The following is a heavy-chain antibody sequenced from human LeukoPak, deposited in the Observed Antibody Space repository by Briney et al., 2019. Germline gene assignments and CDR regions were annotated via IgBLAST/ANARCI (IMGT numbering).Heavy chain of an antibody. Sequence: GGSLRLSCAASGCSLSNYWMNWVRQAPGKGLEWVANIKQDGSEKNYVDSVKGRFSISRDNAKNSLILQMNSLRDEDTAVYYCARGVWAPFDSWGQGTLVSVSS. CDR2: IKQDGSEK. D-gene: IGHD7-27*01. CDR1: GCSLSNYW. CDR3: ARGVWAPFDS. J-gene: IGHJ4*02. V-gene: IGHV3-7*01.